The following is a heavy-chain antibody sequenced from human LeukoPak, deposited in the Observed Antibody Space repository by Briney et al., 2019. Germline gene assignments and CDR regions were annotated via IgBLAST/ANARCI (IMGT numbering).Heavy chain of an antibody. D-gene: IGHD2-21*02. V-gene: IGHV4-59*01. CDR2: IYYSGST. CDR1: GGSISSYY. J-gene: IGHJ5*02. CDR3: AGGRGVVTDWFDP. Sequence: KPSETLSLTCTVSGGSISSYYWSWIRQPPGKGLEWIGYIYYSGSTNYNPSLKSRVTISVDTSKNQFSLKLSSVTAADTAVYYCAGGRGVVTDWFDPWGQGTLVTVSS.